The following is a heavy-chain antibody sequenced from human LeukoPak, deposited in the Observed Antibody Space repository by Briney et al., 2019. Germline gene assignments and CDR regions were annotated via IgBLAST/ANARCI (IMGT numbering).Heavy chain of an antibody. Sequence: GGSLRLSCAAFGFAFRTYDTHWVRQAPGKGLEWVAFVRYDGSDKFYADSVNGRFTISRDDSKSTIYLQMNSLRAEDTAVYYCAKLIDSGRYLHPFDYWGQGTLVTVSS. CDR1: GFAFRTYD. CDR3: AKLIDSGRYLHPFDY. J-gene: IGHJ4*02. CDR2: VRYDGSDK. V-gene: IGHV3-30*02. D-gene: IGHD1-26*01.